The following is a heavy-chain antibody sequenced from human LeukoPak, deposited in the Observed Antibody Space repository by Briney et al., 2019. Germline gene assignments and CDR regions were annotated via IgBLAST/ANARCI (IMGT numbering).Heavy chain of an antibody. CDR1: GFTFSSYA. V-gene: IGHV3-23*01. Sequence: QRGESLKISCAASGFTFSSYAMNWVRQAPGKGLEWVSAISGSGGSTYYADSVKGRFTISRDNSKNTLYLQMNSLRAEDTAVYYCATTRYYYDSSGYSNFDYWGQGTLVTVSS. J-gene: IGHJ4*02. D-gene: IGHD3-22*01. CDR3: ATTRYYYDSSGYSNFDY. CDR2: ISGSGGST.